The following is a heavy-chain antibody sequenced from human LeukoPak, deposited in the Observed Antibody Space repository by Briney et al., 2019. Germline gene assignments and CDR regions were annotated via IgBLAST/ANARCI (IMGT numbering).Heavy chain of an antibody. Sequence: GGSLRLSCAASGFTVSSNYMSWVRQAPGKGLEWVSVIYSGGSTYYADSVKGRFTISRDNAKNSLYLQMNSLRAEDTALYYCAKGMTIDYYDSSGYPTPAFDIWGQGTMVTVSS. CDR3: AKGMTIDYYDSSGYPTPAFDI. D-gene: IGHD3-22*01. CDR1: GFTVSSNY. V-gene: IGHV3-53*05. CDR2: IYSGGST. J-gene: IGHJ3*02.